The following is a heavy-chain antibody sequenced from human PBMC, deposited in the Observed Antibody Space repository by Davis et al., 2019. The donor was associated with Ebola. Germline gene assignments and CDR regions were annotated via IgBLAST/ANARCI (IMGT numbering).Heavy chain of an antibody. CDR2: ISSSGRTI. D-gene: IGHD3-3*01. J-gene: IGHJ4*02. V-gene: IGHV3-11*01. Sequence: GESLTISCAASGFTFSDYYMSWIRQAPGKGLEWVSYISSSGRTIYYADSVKGRFTISRDNAKNSLYLQMNSLRAEDTAVYYCSRGAYNHFLVAHYFDSWAQETLVTVSS. CDR3: SRGAYNHFLVAHYFDS. CDR1: GFTFSDYY.